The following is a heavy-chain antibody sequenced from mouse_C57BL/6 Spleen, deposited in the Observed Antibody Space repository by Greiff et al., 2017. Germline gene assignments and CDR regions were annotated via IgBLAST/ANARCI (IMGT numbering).Heavy chain of an antibody. CDR3: ARHVDYSNLHYYAMDD. V-gene: IGHV5-12*01. J-gene: IGHJ4*01. D-gene: IGHD2-5*01. Sequence: EVQLVESGGGLVQPGGSLKLSCAASGFTFSDYYMYWVRQTPEKRLEWVAYIRNGGGSTYYPDTVKGRFTISRDNAKNTLYLQMSRLKSEDTAMYYCARHVDYSNLHYYAMDDWGQGTSVTVSS. CDR1: GFTFSDYY. CDR2: IRNGGGST.